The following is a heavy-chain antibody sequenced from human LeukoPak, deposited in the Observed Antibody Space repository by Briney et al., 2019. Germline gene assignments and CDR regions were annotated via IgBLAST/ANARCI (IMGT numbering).Heavy chain of an antibody. CDR2: IYYSGST. V-gene: IGHV4-39*07. J-gene: IGHJ4*02. CDR1: GGSINRPTYY. Sequence: PSETLSLTCAVSGGSINRPTYYWGWIRQPPGKGLEWIGNIYYSGSTYYNPSLQSRLTMSVDTTKEQFSLRLNSVTAADTAIYFCARGPPNGYSYGPFEYWGQGVLVIVSS. D-gene: IGHD5-18*01. CDR3: ARGPPNGYSYGPFEY.